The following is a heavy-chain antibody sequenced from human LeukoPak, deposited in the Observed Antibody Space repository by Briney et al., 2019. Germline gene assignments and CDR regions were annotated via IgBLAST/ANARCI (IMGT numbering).Heavy chain of an antibody. J-gene: IGHJ3*02. D-gene: IGHD6-13*01. Sequence: GGSLRLSCAASGFTFSSYWMYWVRQAPGKGLEWVANINQDGSEKYYVDSLKGRFTISRDNAKNSLYLQMNSLRAEDTALYYCARQTAAATVRAFHIWGQGTVVTVSS. V-gene: IGHV3-7*01. CDR1: GFTFSSYW. CDR3: ARQTAAATVRAFHI. CDR2: INQDGSEK.